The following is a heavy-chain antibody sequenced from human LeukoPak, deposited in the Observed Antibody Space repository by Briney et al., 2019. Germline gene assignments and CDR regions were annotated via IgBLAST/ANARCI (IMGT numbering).Heavy chain of an antibody. D-gene: IGHD1-26*01. Sequence: SETLSLTCTVSSASVSNHYWGWIRQPPGKGLEWIGFIYYSGGTNYNPSLKSRVTISRDMSKNQFSLKLSSVSAADTAVYYCAKDPGGYYYMDVWGKGTTVTVSS. CDR1: SASVSNHY. CDR3: AKDPGGYYYMDV. CDR2: IYYSGGT. J-gene: IGHJ6*03. V-gene: IGHV4-59*02.